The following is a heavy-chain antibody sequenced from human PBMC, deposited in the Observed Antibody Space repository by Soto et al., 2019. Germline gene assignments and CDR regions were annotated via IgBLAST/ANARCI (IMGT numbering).Heavy chain of an antibody. D-gene: IGHD3-10*01. J-gene: IGHJ4*02. V-gene: IGHV1-18*01. CDR1: GYTFSTYG. CDR3: ARVAGYGSGSRHFDS. CDR2: TVAISEST. Sequence: QVQLVQSETEVAEPGASVRLSCKTSGYTFSTYGLSWVRQAPGQGLEWMGWTVAISESTIYAQKFQGRVTVTTDRSTHTGYLELSRLTSDDTALYYCARVAGYGSGSRHFDSWGQGTLVTVSS.